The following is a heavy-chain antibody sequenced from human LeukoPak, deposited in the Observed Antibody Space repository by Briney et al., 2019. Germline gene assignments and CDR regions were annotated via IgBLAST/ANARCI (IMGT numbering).Heavy chain of an antibody. CDR2: ISYDGSSK. Sequence: GRSLRLSCAASGFIFRDHGMHWVRQAPGKGLEWVALISYDGSSKHYGDSVKGRFTISRDSSKNTLYLQMNSLRPEDTAVYYCAKDATSVEWSPSTMDVWGQGTTVTVS. CDR1: GFIFRDHG. V-gene: IGHV3-30*18. J-gene: IGHJ6*02. D-gene: IGHD3-3*01. CDR3: AKDATSVEWSPSTMDV.